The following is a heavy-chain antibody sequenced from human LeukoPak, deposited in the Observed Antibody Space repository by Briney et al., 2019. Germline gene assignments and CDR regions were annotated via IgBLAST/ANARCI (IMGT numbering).Heavy chain of an antibody. J-gene: IGHJ3*02. CDR1: GGSISSDY. CDR2: IYYSGSA. D-gene: IGHD5-24*01. V-gene: IGHV4-59*12. Sequence: SETLSLTCTVSGGSISSDYWYWIWQPPGKGLEWVGYIYYSGSANYNPSPTSGVTISVAASMKQTSLMLSSAAGAATAVDYFATRLWRSEGYTSSPFDTWGQGALVTVSS. CDR3: ATRLWRSEGYTSSPFDT.